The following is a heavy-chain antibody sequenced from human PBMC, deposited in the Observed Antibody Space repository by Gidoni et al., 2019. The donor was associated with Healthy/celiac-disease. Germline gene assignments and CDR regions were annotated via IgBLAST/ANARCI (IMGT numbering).Heavy chain of an antibody. D-gene: IGHD6-19*01. CDR1: GYTFTSYG. J-gene: IGHJ6*02. CDR2: ISAYNGNT. Sequence: QVQLVQSGAEVKKPGASVKVSCKASGYTFTSYGISWVRQAPGQGLEWMGWISAYNGNTNYAQKLQGRVTMTTDTSTSTAYMELRSLRSDDTAVYYCARVPAVAVPPSYYYYYGMDVWGQGTTVTVSS. CDR3: ARVPAVAVPPSYYYYYGMDV. V-gene: IGHV1-18*01.